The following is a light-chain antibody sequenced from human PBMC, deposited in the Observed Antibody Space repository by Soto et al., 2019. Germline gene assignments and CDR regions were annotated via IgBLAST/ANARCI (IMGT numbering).Light chain of an antibody. V-gene: IGKV1-5*01. CDR1: QSISTW. J-gene: IGKJ5*01. CDR2: DAS. CDR3: QQYYSYRYT. Sequence: IQMTQSPSTLSASVGDRVTITSLASQSISTWVAWYQQKPGKAPKFLIYDASNLESGVSSRFSGSGSETEFTLTISSLQPDDCGTYYCQQYYSYRYTFGQGTRLEIK.